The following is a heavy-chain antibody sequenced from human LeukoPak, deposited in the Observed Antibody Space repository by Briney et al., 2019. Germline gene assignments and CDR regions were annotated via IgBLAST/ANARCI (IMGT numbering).Heavy chain of an antibody. CDR1: GFTFSGYA. CDR3: ATPQGRWYVLSHYYYMDV. J-gene: IGHJ6*03. CDR2: ISGSGGST. V-gene: IGHV3-23*01. Sequence: GGSLRLSCVASGFTFSGYAMSWVRQAPGKGLEWVSAISGSGGSTYYADSVKGRFTISRDNSKNTLYLQMNSLRAEDTPVYYCATPQGRWYVLSHYYYMDVWGKGTTVTVSS. D-gene: IGHD6-13*01.